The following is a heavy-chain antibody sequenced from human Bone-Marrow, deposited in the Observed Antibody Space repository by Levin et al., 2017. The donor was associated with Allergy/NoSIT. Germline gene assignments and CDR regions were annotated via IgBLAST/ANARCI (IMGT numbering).Heavy chain of an antibody. CDR3: TRRGRALGYCSGGSGNNWFDP. CDR1: GFTFSGSA. V-gene: IGHV3-73*01. CDR2: IRSKANSYAT. D-gene: IGHD2-15*01. J-gene: IGHJ5*02. Sequence: GGSLRLSCAASGFTFSGSAMHWVRQASGKGLEWVGRIRSKANSYATAYAASVKGRFTISRDDSKNTAYLQMNSLKTEDTAVYYCTRRGRALGYCSGGSGNNWFDPWGQGTLVTVSS.